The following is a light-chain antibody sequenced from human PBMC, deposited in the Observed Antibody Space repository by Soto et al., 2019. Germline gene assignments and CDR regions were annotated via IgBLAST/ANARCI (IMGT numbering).Light chain of an antibody. Sequence: QSVLTQPPSAPGTPGQRVTISCSGSSSNIGSNYVYWYQQLPGTAPKLLIYRNNQRPSGVPDRFSGSKSGTSASLAFSGLRSEDEADYYCAAWDDSLRGVFGTGTKVTVL. V-gene: IGLV1-47*01. CDR2: RNN. J-gene: IGLJ1*01. CDR1: SSNIGSNY. CDR3: AAWDDSLRGV.